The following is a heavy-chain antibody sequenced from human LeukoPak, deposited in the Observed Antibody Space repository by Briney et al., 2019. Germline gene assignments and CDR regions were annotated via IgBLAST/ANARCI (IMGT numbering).Heavy chain of an antibody. CDR3: ARQLRKYSHMSDY. CDR2: IYPGDSDT. V-gene: IGHV5-51*01. J-gene: IGHJ4*02. CDR1: GYSFTSYW. D-gene: IGHD6-6*01. Sequence: GESLRISCKGSGYSFTSYWISWVRQMPGKGLEWMGIIYPGDSDTRYSPSFQGQVTISADKSISTAYLQWSSLKASDTAMYYCARQLRKYSHMSDYWGQGTLVTVSS.